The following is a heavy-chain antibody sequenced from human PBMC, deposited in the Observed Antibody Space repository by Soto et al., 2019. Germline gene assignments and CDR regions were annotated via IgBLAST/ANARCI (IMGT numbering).Heavy chain of an antibody. CDR2: ISGSGGST. Sequence: GGSLRLSCAASGFTFSSYAMSWVRQAPGKGLEWVSAISGSGGSTYYADSVKGRFTISRDNSKXQLXLXMNXLRAEDTAVYYCAKDRGANSGYSSSWPTGFDYWGQGTLVTVSS. J-gene: IGHJ4*02. V-gene: IGHV3-23*01. CDR1: GFTFSSYA. CDR3: AKDRGANSGYSSSWPTGFDY. D-gene: IGHD6-13*01.